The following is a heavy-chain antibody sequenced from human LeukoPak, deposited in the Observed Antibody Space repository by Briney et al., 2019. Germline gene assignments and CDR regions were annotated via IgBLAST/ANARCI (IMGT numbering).Heavy chain of an antibody. J-gene: IGHJ3*02. V-gene: IGHV1-69*13. Sequence: ASVKVSCKASGGTFSSYAISWVRQAPGQGLEWMGGIIPIFGTANYAQKFQGRVTITADESTSTAYMELSSLRSEDTALYYCARGDHVRIYTQSHFDIWGQGTMVTVSS. CDR1: GGTFSSYA. CDR3: ARGDHVRIYTQSHFDI. D-gene: IGHD2/OR15-2a*01. CDR2: IIPIFGTA.